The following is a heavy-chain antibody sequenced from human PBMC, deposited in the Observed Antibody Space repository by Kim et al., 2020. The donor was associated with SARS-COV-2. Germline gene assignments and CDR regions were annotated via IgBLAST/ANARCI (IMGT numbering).Heavy chain of an antibody. CDR2: ISYDGSNK. D-gene: IGHD5-12*01. CDR3: AKDGARDSGPYYFDY. J-gene: IGHJ4*02. V-gene: IGHV3-30*18. Sequence: GGSLRLSCAASGFTFSSYGMHWVRQAPGKGLEWVAVISYDGSNKYYADSVKGRFTISRDNSKNTLYLQMNSLRAEDTAVYYCAKDGARDSGPYYFDYWGQGTLVTVSS. CDR1: GFTFSSYG.